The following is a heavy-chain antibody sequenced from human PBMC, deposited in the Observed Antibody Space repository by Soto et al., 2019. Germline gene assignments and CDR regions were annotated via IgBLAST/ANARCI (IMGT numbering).Heavy chain of an antibody. Sequence: ASVKVSCTASGGTFSTFGISWVRQAPGQGLEWMGGIIPFFGTARYSQKFEDRITITADESTNTVYMDLRSLTSEDTAIYYCAKSAPMDAGDKYYYDFWGQVALVPVSS. J-gene: IGHJ4*02. CDR2: IIPFFGTA. CDR3: AKSAPMDAGDKYYYDF. D-gene: IGHD4-17*01. CDR1: GGTFSTFG. V-gene: IGHV1-69*13.